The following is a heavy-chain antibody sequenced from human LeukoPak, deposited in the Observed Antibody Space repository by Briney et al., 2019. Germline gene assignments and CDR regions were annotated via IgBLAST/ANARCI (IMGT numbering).Heavy chain of an antibody. CDR3: ARAREWLSDAFDI. D-gene: IGHD3-3*01. Sequence: GGSLRLSCAASGFNFDDYVMSWVRQAPGKGLEWVSGINWNGGSRGYADSVKGRFTISRDNAKNSLYLQMNSLRAEDTAVYYCARAREWLSDAFDIWGQGTMVTVSS. V-gene: IGHV3-20*04. CDR2: INWNGGSR. CDR1: GFNFDDYV. J-gene: IGHJ3*02.